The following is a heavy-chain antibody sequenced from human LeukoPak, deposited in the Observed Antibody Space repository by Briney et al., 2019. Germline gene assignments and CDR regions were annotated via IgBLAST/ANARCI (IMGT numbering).Heavy chain of an antibody. CDR1: GGSISTNY. CDR3: ARDRWEAARRADDAFDI. CDR2: IYYSGRT. D-gene: IGHD6-6*01. J-gene: IGHJ3*02. V-gene: IGHV4-59*12. Sequence: SETLSLTCTVFGGSISTNYWSWIRQPPGKGLEWIGYIYYSGRTNYNPSLKSRVTISIDTSKNQFSLKLSSVTAADTAVYYCARDRWEAARRADDAFDIWGQGTMVTVSS.